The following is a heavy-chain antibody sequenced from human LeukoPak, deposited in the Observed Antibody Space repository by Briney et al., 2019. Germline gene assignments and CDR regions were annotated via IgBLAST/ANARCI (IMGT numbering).Heavy chain of an antibody. D-gene: IGHD3-3*01. CDR1: GFTFSAYS. V-gene: IGHV3-48*04. Sequence: PGGSLRLSCEASGFTFSAYSMNWVRQAPGKGLEWVSYISSGSYTIYYADSVKGRFTISRDNGKNSLYLQLNSLRAEDTAVYYCAKVYYDFWSGYPQDYYYYMDVWGKGTTVTVSS. CDR2: ISSGSYTI. J-gene: IGHJ6*03. CDR3: AKVYYDFWSGYPQDYYYYMDV.